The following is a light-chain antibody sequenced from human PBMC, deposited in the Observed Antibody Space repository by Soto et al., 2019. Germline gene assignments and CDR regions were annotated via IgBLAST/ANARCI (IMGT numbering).Light chain of an antibody. CDR2: STN. J-gene: IGLJ3*02. V-gene: IGLV8-61*01. CDR1: SGSVSTSYY. CDR3: ALYMGSGIWV. Sequence: QTVGTQEPSFSVSPGRTVTLTCGLSSGSVSTSYYPSWYQQTPGQAPRTLIYSTNTRSSGVPDRFSGSILGNKAALTITGAKADDEADYYCALYMGSGIWVFGGGTKLTVL.